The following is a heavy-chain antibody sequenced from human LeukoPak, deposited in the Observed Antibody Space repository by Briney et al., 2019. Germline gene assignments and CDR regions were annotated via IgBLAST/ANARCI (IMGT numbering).Heavy chain of an antibody. CDR2: IRYDGSDK. Sequence: GGPLSLSCAASGFTFSSYGMHWVRQAPGKGLEWVAFIRYDGSDKYYADSVKGRFTISRDNSKNTLYLQMNSLRAEDTAVYYCALYYYDSSGYPYFDYWGQGTLVTVSS. J-gene: IGHJ4*02. CDR1: GFTFSSYG. V-gene: IGHV3-30*02. D-gene: IGHD3-22*01. CDR3: ALYYYDSSGYPYFDY.